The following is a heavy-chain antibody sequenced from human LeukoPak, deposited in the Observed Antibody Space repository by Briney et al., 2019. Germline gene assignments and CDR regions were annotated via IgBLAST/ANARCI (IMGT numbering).Heavy chain of an antibody. CDR3: ARRSSWGNYFDY. D-gene: IGHD3-16*01. V-gene: IGHV4-39*01. CDR2: IYYSGST. CDR1: GGSISSSSYY. J-gene: IGHJ4*02. Sequence: SETLSPTCTVSGGSISSSSYYWGWIRQPPGKGLEWIGSIYYSGSTYYNPSLKSRVTISVDTSKNQFSLKLSSVTAADTAVYYCARRSSWGNYFDYWGQGTLVTVSS.